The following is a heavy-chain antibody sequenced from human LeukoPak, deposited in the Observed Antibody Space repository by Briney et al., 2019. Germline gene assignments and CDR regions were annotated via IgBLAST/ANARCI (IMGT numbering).Heavy chain of an antibody. V-gene: IGHV1-69-2*01. J-gene: IGHJ4*02. D-gene: IGHD3-22*01. CDR2: VDPEDGET. CDR1: GYTFTDYF. CDR3: ATEDYYDSSGYYDY. Sequence: ASVKISCKVSGYTFTDYFMHWVQQAPGEGLEWMGLVDPEDGETIYAEKFQGRVTITADTSTDTAYTELSSLRSEDTAVYYCATEDYYDSSGYYDYWGQGTLVTVSS.